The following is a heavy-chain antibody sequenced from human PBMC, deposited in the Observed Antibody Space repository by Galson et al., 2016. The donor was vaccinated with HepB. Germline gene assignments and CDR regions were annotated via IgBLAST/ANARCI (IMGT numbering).Heavy chain of an antibody. Sequence: SETLSLTCTVSGGSMSNYYWSWIRQAPGKGLEWIGYFYYSGNINYNPSLKSRVIISADTSKNQFSLKLSSVTAADTAVYYCARTHRVGSTYFFDYWGQGTLVTVSS. J-gene: IGHJ4*02. CDR2: FYYSGNI. D-gene: IGHD1-26*01. CDR1: GGSMSNYY. CDR3: ARTHRVGSTYFFDY. V-gene: IGHV4-59*01.